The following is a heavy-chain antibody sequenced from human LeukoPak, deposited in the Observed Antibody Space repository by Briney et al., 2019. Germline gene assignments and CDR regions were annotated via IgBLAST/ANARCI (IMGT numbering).Heavy chain of an antibody. CDR3: ARDRGRYYDSRGCCWGYYFDS. D-gene: IGHD3-22*01. V-gene: IGHV3-23*01. Sequence: GGSLRLSCAASGFTFSTYAVNWVRQAPGKGLEWVSTISGSGDSTYYADSVKGRFTISRDNSKDTLYLQMSSVRVDDTAAYYCARDRGRYYDSRGCCWGYYFDSWGQGILVTVST. J-gene: IGHJ4*02. CDR2: ISGSGDST. CDR1: GFTFSTYA.